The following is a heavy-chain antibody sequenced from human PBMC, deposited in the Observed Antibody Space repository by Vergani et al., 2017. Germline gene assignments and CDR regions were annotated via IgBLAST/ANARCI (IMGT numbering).Heavy chain of an antibody. CDR3: AXDERLGGDYEGEDWFDP. CDR2: IIPILGIA. V-gene: IGHV1-69*04. CDR1: GGTFSSYA. D-gene: IGHD4-17*01. J-gene: IGHJ5*02. Sequence: QVQLVQSGAEVKKPGSSVKVSCKASGGTFSSYAISWVRQAPGQGLEWMGRIIPILGIANYAQKFQGRVTITADKSTSTAYMELSSLRSEDTAVYYGAXDERLGGDYEGEDWFDPWGQGTLVTVSS.